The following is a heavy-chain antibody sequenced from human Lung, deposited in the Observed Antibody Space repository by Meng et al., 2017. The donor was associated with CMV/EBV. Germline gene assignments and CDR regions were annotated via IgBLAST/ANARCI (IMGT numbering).Heavy chain of an antibody. CDR2: IKQDGSEK. D-gene: IGHD3-3*01. Sequence: SCAASGFTFSSYWMSWVRQAPGKGLEWVANIKQDGSEKYYVDSVKGRFTISRDNAKDSLYLQMHSLRAEDTAVYYCARDRFEDYDFWSGYSLTDYYGMDVXGQGXTVTVSS. CDR1: GFTFSSYW. CDR3: ARDRFEDYDFWSGYSLTDYYGMDV. V-gene: IGHV3-7*01. J-gene: IGHJ6*02.